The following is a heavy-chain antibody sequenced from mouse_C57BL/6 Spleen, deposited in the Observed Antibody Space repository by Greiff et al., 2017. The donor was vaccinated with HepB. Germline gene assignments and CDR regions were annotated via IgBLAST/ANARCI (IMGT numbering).Heavy chain of an antibody. CDR3: ARRVYDGYYEFAY. V-gene: IGHV1-55*01. CDR1: GYTFTSYW. D-gene: IGHD2-3*01. CDR2: IYPGSGST. J-gene: IGHJ3*01. Sequence: QVQLQQPGAELVQPGASVKMSCKASGYTFTSYWITWVKQRPGQGLEWIGDIYPGSGSTNYNEKFKSKATLTVDTSSSTAYMQLSSLTSEDSAVYYCARRVYDGYYEFAYWGQGTLVTVSA.